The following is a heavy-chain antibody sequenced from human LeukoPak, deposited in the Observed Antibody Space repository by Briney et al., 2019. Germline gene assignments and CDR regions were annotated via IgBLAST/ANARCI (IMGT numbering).Heavy chain of an antibody. J-gene: IGHJ4*02. CDR1: GLAFSSYN. Sequence: KPGGSLRLSCAASGLAFSSYNMKWVRKAPGKGLEWVSVISTTSTYIYYADSVKGRFTVSRDNSNNLLYLQMDSLRVEDTAVYYCARAGTCSSTSCDGGIEYWGQGTLVTVSS. CDR3: ARAGTCSSTSCDGGIEY. V-gene: IGHV3-21*06. CDR2: ISTTSTYI. D-gene: IGHD2-2*01.